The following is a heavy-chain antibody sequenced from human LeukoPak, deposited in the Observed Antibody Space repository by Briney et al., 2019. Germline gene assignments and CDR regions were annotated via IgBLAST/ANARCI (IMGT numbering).Heavy chain of an antibody. D-gene: IGHD3-9*01. CDR3: ARGEYYDILTGYPRFDY. Sequence: SVKVSCKASGGTFISYAISWVRQAPGQGLEWMGGIIPIFGTANYAQKFQGRVTITADESTCTAYMELSSLRSEDTAVYYCARGEYYDILTGYPRFDYWGQGTLVTVSS. J-gene: IGHJ4*02. CDR2: IIPIFGTA. V-gene: IGHV1-69*01. CDR1: GGTFISYA.